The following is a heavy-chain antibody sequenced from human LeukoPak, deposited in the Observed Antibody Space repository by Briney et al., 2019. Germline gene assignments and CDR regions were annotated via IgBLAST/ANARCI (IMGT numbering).Heavy chain of an antibody. CDR1: GYTFTSYG. V-gene: IGHV1-18*01. CDR3: ARAXXXXXSSGYYXTSHFDX. CDR2: NSAYNGNT. J-gene: IGHJ4*02. D-gene: IGHD3-22*01. Sequence: ASVKVSCKASGYTFTSYGISWVRQAPGQGLEWMGWNSAYNGNTNYAQKFQGRVTMTTDTSTSTAYMELRSLRADDTAVYYCARAXXXXXSSGYYXTSHFDXWGQGTLVTXSS.